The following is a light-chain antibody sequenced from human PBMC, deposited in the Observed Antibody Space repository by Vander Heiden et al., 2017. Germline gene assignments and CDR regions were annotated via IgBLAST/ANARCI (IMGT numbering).Light chain of an antibody. CDR1: SSDVGSYNL. J-gene: IGLJ2*01. CDR2: EVS. Sequence: SALTKPASVSGSPGQSITISCTGTSSDVGSYNLVSWYQQHPGKAPKLMIYEVSKRPSGVSNRFSGSKSGNTASLTISGLQAEDEADYYCCSYAGSSTFVFGGGTKLTVL. V-gene: IGLV2-23*02. CDR3: CSYAGSSTFV.